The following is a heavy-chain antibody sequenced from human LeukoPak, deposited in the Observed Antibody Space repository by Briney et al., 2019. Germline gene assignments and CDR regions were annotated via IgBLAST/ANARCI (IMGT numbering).Heavy chain of an antibody. CDR2: IYYSGTT. D-gene: IGHD5-12*01. Sequence: PSETLSLTCTVSGGSIRSYYWSWIRQPPGKGLEWIGSIYYSGTTYYNPSLKSRVTISVDTSKNQFSLKVSSVTAADTAVYYCVRQNLLVATSNPTFDYWGQGTLVTVSS. V-gene: IGHV4-39*01. CDR1: GGSIRSYY. CDR3: VRQNLLVATSNPTFDY. J-gene: IGHJ4*02.